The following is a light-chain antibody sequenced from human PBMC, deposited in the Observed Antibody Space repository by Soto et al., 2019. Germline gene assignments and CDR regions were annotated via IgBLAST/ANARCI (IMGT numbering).Light chain of an antibody. V-gene: IGLV1-40*01. CDR3: QSYASSLGYV. CDR2: GNS. CDR1: SSNIGAGYD. Sequence: QPVLTQPPSVSGAPGQRVTISCTGSSSNIGAGYDVHWYQQLPGTDPKLLIYGNSNRPSGVPDRFSGSKSGTSASLAITGLQAEDEADYSCQSYASSLGYVFGTGTKLTVL. J-gene: IGLJ1*01.